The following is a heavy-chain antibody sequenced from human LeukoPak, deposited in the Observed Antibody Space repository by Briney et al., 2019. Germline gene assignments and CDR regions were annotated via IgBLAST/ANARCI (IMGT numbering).Heavy chain of an antibody. CDR2: TNSDGSST. CDR3: ARGADFDGDYVVY. V-gene: IGHV3-74*01. D-gene: IGHD4-17*01. Sequence: GGSLRLSCAASGFTFSSYWMHWVRQAPGKGLMWVSRTNSDGSSTNYADSVKGRFTIPRDNAKNTLYLQMNSLRAEDTAVYYCARGADFDGDYVVYWGQGTLVTVSS. CDR1: GFTFSSYW. J-gene: IGHJ4*02.